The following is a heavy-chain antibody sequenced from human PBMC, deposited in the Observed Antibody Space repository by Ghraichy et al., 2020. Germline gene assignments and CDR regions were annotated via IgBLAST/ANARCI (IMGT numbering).Heavy chain of an antibody. J-gene: IGHJ4*02. Sequence: GGSLRLSCAASGFTFSSYWMHWVRQPPGKGLVWVARINSDGSSTTYADSVKGRFTISRDNAKNTLYLQMDSLRAEDTAVYYCARVFNWNGGRVDCWGQGTLVTVSS. V-gene: IGHV3-74*01. CDR1: GFTFSSYW. D-gene: IGHD1-20*01. CDR3: ARVFNWNGGRVDC. CDR2: INSDGSST.